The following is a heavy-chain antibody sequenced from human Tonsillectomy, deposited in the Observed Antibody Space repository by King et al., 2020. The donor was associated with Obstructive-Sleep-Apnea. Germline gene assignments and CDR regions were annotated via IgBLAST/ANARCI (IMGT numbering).Heavy chain of an antibody. Sequence: VQLVESGGGVVQPGRSLRLSCAASGFTFSSYGMHWVRQAPGKGLEWVAVISYDGSNKYYADSVKGRFTISRDNSKNTLYLQMNSLRAEDTAVYYCAKEKDWGIAVAGTPLDYWGQGTLVTVSS. CDR2: ISYDGSNK. J-gene: IGHJ4*02. V-gene: IGHV3-30*18. D-gene: IGHD6-19*01. CDR1: GFTFSSYG. CDR3: AKEKDWGIAVAGTPLDY.